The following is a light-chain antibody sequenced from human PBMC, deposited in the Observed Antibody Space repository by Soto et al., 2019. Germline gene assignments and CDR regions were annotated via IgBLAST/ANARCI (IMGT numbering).Light chain of an antibody. J-gene: IGLJ3*02. CDR1: SSDVGSYNL. CDR2: EVS. CDR3: CSYAGSGTLL. Sequence: QSALTQPASVSGSPGQSITISCTGTSSDVGSYNLVSWYQQHPGKAPKLMIYEVSKRPSGVSNRFSGSKSGNTASLTISGLQAEDEADYYCCSYAGSGTLLFGGGTTLTVL. V-gene: IGLV2-23*02.